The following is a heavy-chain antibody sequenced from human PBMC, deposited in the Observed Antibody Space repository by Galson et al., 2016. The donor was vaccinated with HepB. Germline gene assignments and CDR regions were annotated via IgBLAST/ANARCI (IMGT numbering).Heavy chain of an antibody. CDR2: IYPGGSET. CDR1: GYSFTGFW. J-gene: IGHJ4*02. V-gene: IGHV5-51*03. CDR3: ARRTVGYYKGASDY. D-gene: IGHD1-26*01. Sequence: QSGAEVKKPGESLKIFCKGSGYSFTGFWIGWVRQKPGKGLEWMGIIYPGGSETRYSPSFQGQVTMSVDKSINTAYLQWSSLKASDTAIYYCARRTVGYYKGASDYWGQGTLVTVSS.